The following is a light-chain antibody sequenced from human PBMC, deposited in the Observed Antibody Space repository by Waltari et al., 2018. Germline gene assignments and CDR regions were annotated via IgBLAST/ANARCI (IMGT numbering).Light chain of an antibody. J-gene: IGKJ4*01. Sequence: EIVLTQSPDTLSLSPGEGATLSCRASQSVSGSFLAWYQKKLGQAPRLLIYGASSRATGIPDRFSGSGSGTDFTLTITRLEPEDFAVYYCQQYSSSPRTFGGGTKVEIK. V-gene: IGKV3-20*01. CDR3: QQYSSSPRT. CDR1: QSVSGSF. CDR2: GAS.